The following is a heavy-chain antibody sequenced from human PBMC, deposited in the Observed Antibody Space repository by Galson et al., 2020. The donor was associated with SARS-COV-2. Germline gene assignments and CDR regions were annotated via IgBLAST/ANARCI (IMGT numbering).Heavy chain of an antibody. CDR1: GYTFTSYG. J-gene: IGHJ4*02. CDR3: ARGQTVYCGSTSCYNHFDY. V-gene: IGHV1-18*04. CDR2: ISAYRGNT. D-gene: IGHD2-2*02. Sequence: ASVKVSCKASGYTFTSYGLGWVRQAPGQGLEWMGWISAYRGNTNYVQKFQGRVTMTTDTSTNTAYMELRSLRSDDTAVYYCARGQTVYCGSTSCYNHFDYWGQGTLVTVSS.